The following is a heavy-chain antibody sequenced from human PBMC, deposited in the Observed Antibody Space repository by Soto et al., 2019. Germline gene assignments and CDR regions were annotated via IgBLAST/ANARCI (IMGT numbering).Heavy chain of an antibody. V-gene: IGHV3-53*01. CDR3: ARDQGQPPFRNV. CDR2: IYSGGST. J-gene: IGHJ6*02. D-gene: IGHD2-2*01. CDR1: GFTVSSNY. Sequence: GGSLRLSCAASGFTVSSNYMSWVRQAPGKGLEWVSVIYSGGSTYYADSVKGRFTISRDNSKNTLYLQMNSLRAEDTAVYYCARDQGQPPFRNVWGQGTTVTVSS.